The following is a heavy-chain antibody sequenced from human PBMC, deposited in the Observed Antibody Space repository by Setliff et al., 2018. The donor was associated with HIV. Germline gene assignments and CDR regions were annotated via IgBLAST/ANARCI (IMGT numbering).Heavy chain of an antibody. J-gene: IGHJ2*01. D-gene: IGHD1-20*01. V-gene: IGHV4-39*07. CDR2: INQERTT. CDR3: ARVRFNFDNVRCFDL. CDR1: NGSISSGNHY. Sequence: SETLSLTCTVSNGSISSGNHYWTWIRQSPGKGLEWIAEINQERTTFYNPSLKSRVTMSLDTSRNEVSLRLNSVTAADTATYFCARVRFNFDNVRCFDLWGPGTLVTVSS.